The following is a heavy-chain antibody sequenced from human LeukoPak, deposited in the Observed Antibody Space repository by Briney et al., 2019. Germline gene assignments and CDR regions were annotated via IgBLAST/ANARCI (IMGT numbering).Heavy chain of an antibody. CDR2: IYYSGST. J-gene: IGHJ4*02. Sequence: PSETLSLTCTVSGGSISSSSYYWGWIRQPPGKGLEWIGSIYYSGSTYYNPSLKSRVTISVDTSKNQFSLKLSSVTAADTAVYYCARTGVLTADYWGQGTLVTVPS. CDR1: GGSISSSSYY. D-gene: IGHD1-14*01. V-gene: IGHV4-39*01. CDR3: ARTGVLTADY.